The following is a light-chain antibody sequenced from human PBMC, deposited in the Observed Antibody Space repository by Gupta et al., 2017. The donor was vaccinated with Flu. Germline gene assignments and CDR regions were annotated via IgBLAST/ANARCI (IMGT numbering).Light chain of an antibody. CDR3: HQYNSYSPET. J-gene: IGKJ2*01. Sequence: DRVTITCRASQGINNWLAWYQQKPGKAPKLLIYKASSLQSGVPSRFSGSGSGTEFSLTISSLQPEDFAIYYCHQYNSYSPETFGQGTKLEIK. CDR2: KAS. CDR1: QGINNW. V-gene: IGKV1-5*03.